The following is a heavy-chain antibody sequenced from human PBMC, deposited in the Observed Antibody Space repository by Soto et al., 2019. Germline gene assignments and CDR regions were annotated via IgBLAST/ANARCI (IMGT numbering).Heavy chain of an antibody. CDR1: GYSFTSYW. V-gene: IGHV5-51*01. D-gene: IGHD6-19*01. Sequence: GESLKISCNGSGYSFTSYWIGWVRQMPGKGLEWMGIIYPGDSDTRYSPSFQGQVTISADKSISTAYLQWSSLKASDTAMYYCARRTDSSGLYEFGAFDIWGQGTMVTVS. CDR3: ARRTDSSGLYEFGAFDI. CDR2: IYPGDSDT. J-gene: IGHJ3*02.